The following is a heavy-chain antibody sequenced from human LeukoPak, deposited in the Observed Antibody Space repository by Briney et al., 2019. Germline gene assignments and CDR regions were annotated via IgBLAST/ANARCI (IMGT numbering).Heavy chain of an antibody. CDR2: ISYDGSNK. V-gene: IGHV3-30-3*01. Sequence: GGSLRLSCAASGFTFSSYAMHWVRQAPGKGLEWVAVISYDGSNKYYADSVKGRFTISRDNSKNTLYLQMNSLRAEDTAVYYCARDNGDIVVVPAAIFDYWGQGTLVTVSS. CDR1: GFTFSSYA. J-gene: IGHJ4*02. CDR3: ARDNGDIVVVPAAIFDY. D-gene: IGHD2-2*02.